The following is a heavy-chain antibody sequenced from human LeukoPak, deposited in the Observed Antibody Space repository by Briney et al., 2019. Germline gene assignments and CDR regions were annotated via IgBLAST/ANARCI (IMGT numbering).Heavy chain of an antibody. J-gene: IGHJ4*02. V-gene: IGHV4-59*11. CDR2: VYNSGTT. CDR3: ARDAY. CDR1: GVSIGSHY. Sequence: SETLSLTCTVSGVSIGSHYWSWIRQSPGKGLEWIGCVYNSGTTVYNPSLTGRVTISVDTSKNQYSLNLRSVTAADAAVYYCARDAYWGQGTLVTVSS.